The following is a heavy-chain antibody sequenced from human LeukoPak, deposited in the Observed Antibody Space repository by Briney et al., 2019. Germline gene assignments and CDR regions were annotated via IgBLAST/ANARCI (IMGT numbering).Heavy chain of an antibody. V-gene: IGHV4-30-4*01. J-gene: IGHJ5*02. D-gene: IGHD4-17*01. CDR1: GGSISSGDYY. CDR2: IYYSEST. Sequence: SETLSLTCTVSGGSISSGDYYWSWIRQPPGKGLEWIGYIYYSESTYYNPSLKSRVTISVDTSNNQFSLKLSSVTAADTAVYYCAREALRPSRWFDPWGQGTLVTVSS. CDR3: AREALRPSRWFDP.